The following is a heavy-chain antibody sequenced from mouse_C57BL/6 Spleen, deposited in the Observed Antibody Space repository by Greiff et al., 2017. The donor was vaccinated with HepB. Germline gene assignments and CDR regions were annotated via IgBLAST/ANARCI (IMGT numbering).Heavy chain of an antibody. D-gene: IGHD1-1*01. CDR1: GYAFSSYW. CDR2: IYPGDGDT. CDR3: AGDYGSIPWFAY. V-gene: IGHV1-80*01. J-gene: IGHJ3*01. Sequence: VQLQQSGAELVKPGASVKISCKASGYAFSSYWMNWVKQRPGKGLEWIGQIYPGDGDTNYHGKFKGKATLTADKSSSTAYMQLSSLTSEDSAVYFGAGDYGSIPWFAYWGQGTLVTVSA.